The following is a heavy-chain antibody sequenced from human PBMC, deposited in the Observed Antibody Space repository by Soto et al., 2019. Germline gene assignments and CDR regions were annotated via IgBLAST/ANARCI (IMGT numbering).Heavy chain of an antibody. CDR2: ISYDGSKK. J-gene: IGHJ6*02. Sequence: QVQLVESGGGVVQPGRSLRLSCAASGFTFDNYGLHWVRQAPGKGLEWVAVISYDGSKKFYADSVTGRFTISRDNSKNTLYLQMNTLIVEDTAVYYCAKDLDVVVVVTATRGLDVWGQGTTVTVSS. V-gene: IGHV3-30*18. CDR3: AKDLDVVVVVTATRGLDV. D-gene: IGHD2-15*01. CDR1: GFTFDNYG.